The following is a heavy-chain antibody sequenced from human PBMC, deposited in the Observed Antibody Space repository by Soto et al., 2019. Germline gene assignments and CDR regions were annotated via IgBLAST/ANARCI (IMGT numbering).Heavy chain of an antibody. Sequence: EVQLVESGGGLVQPGGSLRLSCAASGFTFSGSWMHWVRQAPGKGLVWVSRMNDDGSAPRYADFVKGRFTISRDNAKDTLFLQMNGLRAEDTAVYYCARGILGSGTANDYWGQGTLVTVSS. D-gene: IGHD3-10*01. CDR1: GFTFSGSW. V-gene: IGHV3-74*01. CDR3: ARGILGSGTANDY. CDR2: MNDDGSAP. J-gene: IGHJ4*02.